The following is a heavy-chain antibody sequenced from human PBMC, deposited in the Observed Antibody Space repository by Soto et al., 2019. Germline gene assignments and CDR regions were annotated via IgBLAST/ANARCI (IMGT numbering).Heavy chain of an antibody. J-gene: IGHJ5*02. CDR3: ARTSYDSSGTAADP. CDR1: GGSISSGGYY. CDR2: IYYSGST. Sequence: QVQLQESGPGLVKPSQTLSLTCTVSGGSISSGGYYWSWTRQHPGKGLEWIGYIYYSGSTYYNPSLKSRVTISVDTSKNQFSLKLSSVTAADTAVYYSARTSYDSSGTAADPWGQGTLVTVSS. D-gene: IGHD3-22*01. V-gene: IGHV4-31*03.